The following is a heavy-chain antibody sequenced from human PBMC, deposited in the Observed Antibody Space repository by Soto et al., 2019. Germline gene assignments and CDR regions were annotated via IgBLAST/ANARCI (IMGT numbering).Heavy chain of an antibody. V-gene: IGHV4-31*03. CDR1: GGSISSGGYY. D-gene: IGHD3-3*01. CDR2: IYYSGST. CDR3: AREKGNTIFGVVNSWDFDY. J-gene: IGHJ4*02. Sequence: QVQLQESGPGLVKPSQTLSLTCTVSGGSISSGGYYWSWIRQHPGKGLEWIGYIYYSGSTYYNPSLKSRVTISVDTSKNQFSLKLSSVTAADTAVYYCAREKGNTIFGVVNSWDFDYWGQGTLVTVSS.